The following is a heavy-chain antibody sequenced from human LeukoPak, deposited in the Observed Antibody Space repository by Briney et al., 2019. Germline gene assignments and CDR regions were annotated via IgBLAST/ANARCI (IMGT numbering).Heavy chain of an antibody. V-gene: IGHV3-23*01. J-gene: IGHJ4*02. CDR2: ISGSGGST. Sequence: PGGSLRLSCAVSGFTFSSYAMSCVRQAPGKGLEWVSAISGSGGSTYYADSVKGRFTISRDNSKNTLYLQMNSLRAEDTAVYYCAKRGVATILSAAPFDYWGQGTLVTVSS. CDR1: GFTFSSYA. D-gene: IGHD5-12*01. CDR3: AKRGVATILSAAPFDY.